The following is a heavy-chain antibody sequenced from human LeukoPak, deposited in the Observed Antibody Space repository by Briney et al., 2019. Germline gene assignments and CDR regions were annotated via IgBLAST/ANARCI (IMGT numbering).Heavy chain of an antibody. CDR3: AREIISTTAS. Sequence: GASVKVSCKASGYTFTDYYMRWVRQAPGQGLEWMGWIHPKSGATNYAQKFQGRVTMTRDTSISTAYMELSSLRSDDTAVFYCAREIISTTASWGQGTLVTVSS. CDR2: IHPKSGAT. V-gene: IGHV1-2*02. J-gene: IGHJ4*02. D-gene: IGHD1-1*01. CDR1: GYTFTDYY.